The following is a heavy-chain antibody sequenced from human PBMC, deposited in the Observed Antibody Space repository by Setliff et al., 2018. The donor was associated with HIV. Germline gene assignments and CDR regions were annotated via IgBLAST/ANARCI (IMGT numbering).Heavy chain of an antibody. J-gene: IGHJ4*02. D-gene: IGHD3-22*01. CDR3: ARGRYYDGSGQYYFDY. V-gene: IGHV4-59*01. CDR2: IYDRGST. CDR1: GGSISSYY. Sequence: SETLSLTCTVSGGSISSYYWSWIRQPPGKGLEWIGYIYDRGSTNYNTSLKSRVTISADTSKGQVSLRLNSVTAADTAVDYCARGRYYDGSGQYYFDYWGQGTLVTVSS.